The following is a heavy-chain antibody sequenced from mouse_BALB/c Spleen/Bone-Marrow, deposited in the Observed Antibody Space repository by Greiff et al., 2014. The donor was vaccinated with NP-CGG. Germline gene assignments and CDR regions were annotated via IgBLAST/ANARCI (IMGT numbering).Heavy chain of an antibody. J-gene: IGHJ4*01. CDR3: ARGKTYAMDY. V-gene: IGHV1-14*01. CDR2: INPNNDGS. CDR1: GYTFTSYV. D-gene: IGHD2-1*01. Sequence: EVQLQESGPELVKPGASVKMSCKASGYTFTSYVMHWVKQKPGQGLEWIGYINPNNDGSKYNEKFKGKATLTSDKSSSTAYVELSSLTSEDSAVYYCARGKTYAMDYWGQGTSVTVSS.